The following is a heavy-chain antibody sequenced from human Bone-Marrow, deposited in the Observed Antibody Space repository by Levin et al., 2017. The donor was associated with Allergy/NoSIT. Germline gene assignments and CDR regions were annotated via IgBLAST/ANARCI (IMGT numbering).Heavy chain of an antibody. J-gene: IGHJ2*01. CDR1: GFIFDDYA. V-gene: IGHV3-43D*03. CDR3: AKDSNQYSGYDPYLYFAL. CDR2: ITWDGGDA. Sequence: PGESLKISCAASGFIFDDYAMHWVRQVPGKSLEWVSLITWDGGDADYADSVKGRFTISRDNSKNSLYLQMNNLRPEDTAFYFCAKDSNQYSGYDPYLYFALWGRGTLVTVSS. D-gene: IGHD5-12*01.